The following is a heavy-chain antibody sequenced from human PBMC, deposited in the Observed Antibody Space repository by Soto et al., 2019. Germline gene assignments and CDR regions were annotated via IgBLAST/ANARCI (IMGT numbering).Heavy chain of an antibody. J-gene: IGHJ6*02. CDR2: ITSDSSTI. D-gene: IGHD2-8*01. CDR1: GFAFSTYS. Sequence: RRLSCAASGFAFSTYSINWVRQAPGKGLEWFSYITSDSSTISYADSVKGRFTVSRDNAKNSLYLQMNSLRDEDTAVYYCARVGRGVYGMDVWGQGTSVTVSS. CDR3: ARVGRGVYGMDV. V-gene: IGHV3-48*02.